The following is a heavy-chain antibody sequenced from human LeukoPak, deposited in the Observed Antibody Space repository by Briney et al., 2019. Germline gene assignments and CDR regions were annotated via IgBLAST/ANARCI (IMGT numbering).Heavy chain of an antibody. CDR1: GGSISSYY. Sequence: SETLSLTCTVSGGSISSYYWSWIRQPPGKGLEWIGYIYYSGSTNYNPSLKSRVTISVDTSKNQFPLKLSSVTAADTAVYYCARDGGGELPDDAFDIWGQGTMVTVSS. CDR3: ARDGGGELPDDAFDI. J-gene: IGHJ3*02. D-gene: IGHD3-10*01. V-gene: IGHV4-59*01. CDR2: IYYSGST.